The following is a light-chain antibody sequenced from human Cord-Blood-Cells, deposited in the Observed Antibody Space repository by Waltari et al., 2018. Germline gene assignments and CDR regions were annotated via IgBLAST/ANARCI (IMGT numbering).Light chain of an antibody. CDR3: QSYDSSLSGSSV. CDR2: GNS. Sequence: QSVLTQPPSVSGAPGQRVTIPCTGTSSTIGAGYAVHWYQQLPGTAPKLLIYGNSNRPSGVPDRFSGSKSGTSASLAITGLQAEDEADYYCQSYDSSLSGSSVFGTGTKVTVL. V-gene: IGLV1-40*01. J-gene: IGLJ1*01. CDR1: SSTIGAGYA.